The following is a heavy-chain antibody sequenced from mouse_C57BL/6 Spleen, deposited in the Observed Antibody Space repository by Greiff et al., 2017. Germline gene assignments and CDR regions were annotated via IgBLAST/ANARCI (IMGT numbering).Heavy chain of an antibody. J-gene: IGHJ4*01. V-gene: IGHV5-17*01. CDR2: ISSGSSTI. CDR3: ARGAIHYGFLYAMDY. Sequence: EVQLVESGGGLVKPGGSLKLSCAASGFTFSDYGMHWVRQAPEKGLEWVAYISSGSSTIYYADTVKGRFTIPRDKAKNTLFLQMTSLRSEDTAMYYCARGAIHYGFLYAMDYWGQGTSVTVSS. D-gene: IGHD1-1*02. CDR1: GFTFSDYG.